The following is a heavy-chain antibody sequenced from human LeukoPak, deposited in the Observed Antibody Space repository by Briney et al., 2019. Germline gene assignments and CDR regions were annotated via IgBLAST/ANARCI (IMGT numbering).Heavy chain of an antibody. D-gene: IGHD3-16*02. J-gene: IGHJ4*02. CDR2: ISGSGGST. CDR3: ATPSSYVWGSYRQLFDY. V-gene: IGHV3-23*01. Sequence: GGSLRLSCAASGFSVSSNYMSWVRQAPGKGLEWVSAISGSGGSTYYADSVKGRFTISRDNSKNTLYLQMNSLRAEDTAVYYCATPSSYVWGSYRQLFDYWGQGTLVTVSS. CDR1: GFSVSSNY.